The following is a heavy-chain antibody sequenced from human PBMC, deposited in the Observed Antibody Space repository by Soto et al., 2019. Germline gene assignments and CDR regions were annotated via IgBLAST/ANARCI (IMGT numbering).Heavy chain of an antibody. CDR1: GFTFTNYA. CDR2: ISNDGSNK. J-gene: IGHJ4*02. Sequence: QVQLVESGGGVVQPGRSLRLSCTASGFTFTNYAMHWVRQAPGKGLEWVAVISNDGSNKDDADSVKGRFTISRDNSKNSLYLQMNGLRAEDTAVYYCARSLTPRAGYFDYWGQGTLVTVSS. CDR3: ARSLTPRAGYFDY. V-gene: IGHV3-30-3*01.